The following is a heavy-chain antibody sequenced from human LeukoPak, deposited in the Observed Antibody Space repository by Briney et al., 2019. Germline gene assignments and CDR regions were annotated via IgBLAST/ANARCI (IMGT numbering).Heavy chain of an antibody. CDR2: ISGSGANT. Sequence: PGGSLRLSCTASGYTFSSYAMTWARQAPGEGLEWVSAISGSGANTYYADSVKGRFAASRDNSKDTLYLQMRSLRAEDTAVYYCARGRIGYGPFDAFDIWGDGTWVTVSS. CDR1: GYTFSSYA. J-gene: IGHJ3*02. V-gene: IGHV3-23*01. CDR3: ARGRIGYGPFDAFDI. D-gene: IGHD5-18*01.